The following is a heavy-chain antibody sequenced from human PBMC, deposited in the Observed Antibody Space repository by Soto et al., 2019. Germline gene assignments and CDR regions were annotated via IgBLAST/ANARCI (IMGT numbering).Heavy chain of an antibody. CDR3: AKDVQMIYAPTSFDH. Sequence: GGSLRLSCAASGFTFISYPMSWVRQAPGKGLEWVSGIGGSGGSKFYADSVKGRFTISRDNSKNTLYLQMNSLRAEDTALYFCAKDVQMIYAPTSFDHWGQGTLVTVSS. J-gene: IGHJ4*02. V-gene: IGHV3-23*01. CDR1: GFTFISYP. D-gene: IGHD2-8*01. CDR2: IGGSGGSK.